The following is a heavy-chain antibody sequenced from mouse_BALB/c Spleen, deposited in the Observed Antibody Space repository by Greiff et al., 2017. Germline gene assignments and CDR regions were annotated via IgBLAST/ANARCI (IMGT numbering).Heavy chain of an antibody. CDR2: IYPGSGNT. J-gene: IGHJ3*01. CDR3: ARRGTSFAY. Sequence: VQLQQSGVELARPGASVKLSCKASGYTFTDYYINWVKQRTGQGLEWIGEIYPGSGNTYYNENFKGKATLTADKSSSTAYMQLSSLTSEDSAVYFCARRGTSFAYWGQGTLVTVSA. CDR1: GYTFTDYY. V-gene: IGHV1-76*01. D-gene: IGHD4-1*01.